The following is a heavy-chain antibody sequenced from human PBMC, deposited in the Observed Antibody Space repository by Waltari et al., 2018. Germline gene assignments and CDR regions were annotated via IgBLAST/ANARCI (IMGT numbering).Heavy chain of an antibody. CDR2: IYPCDSDT. J-gene: IGHJ6*02. V-gene: IGHV5-51*01. Sequence: EVQLVQSGAEVKKPGESLKISCKGSGYSFTSYWIGWVRQMPGKGLEWLGIIYPCDSDTRDSPSVQGQVTISADKSISTAYLQWSSLKASDTAMYYCARHCSSTSCPPYGMDVWGQGTTVTVSS. D-gene: IGHD2-2*01. CDR1: GYSFTSYW. CDR3: ARHCSSTSCPPYGMDV.